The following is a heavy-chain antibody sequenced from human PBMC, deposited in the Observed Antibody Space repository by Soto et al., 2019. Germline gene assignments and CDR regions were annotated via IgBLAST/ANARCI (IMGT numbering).Heavy chain of an antibody. CDR2: IWYDGSNK. CDR1: GFSFSTYG. V-gene: IGHV3-33*01. Sequence: GGSLRLSCAASGFSFSTYGMHWVRQAPGKGLEWVAVIWYDGSNKYCADSVKGRFTISRDNSKSTLYLQMNSLRVDDTAVYYCTRCGYSGYDGFDYWGQGTLVTVSS. D-gene: IGHD5-12*01. CDR3: TRCGYSGYDGFDY. J-gene: IGHJ4*02.